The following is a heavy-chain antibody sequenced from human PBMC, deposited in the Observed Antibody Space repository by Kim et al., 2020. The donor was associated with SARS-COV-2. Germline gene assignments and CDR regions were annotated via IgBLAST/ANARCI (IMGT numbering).Heavy chain of an antibody. CDR1: GFTFSTYD. J-gene: IGHJ3*02. Sequence: GGSLRLSCAASGFTFSTYDMHWVRQATGKGLEWVSAIGTAGDTYYSASAQGRITISRENAKNSLYLQMNSLRAGDTAVYYCSRGSDSSSWYSSAFDIWGHGTMVAVSS. V-gene: IGHV3-13*04. CDR3: SRGSDSSSWYSSAFDI. D-gene: IGHD6-13*01. CDR2: IGTAGDT.